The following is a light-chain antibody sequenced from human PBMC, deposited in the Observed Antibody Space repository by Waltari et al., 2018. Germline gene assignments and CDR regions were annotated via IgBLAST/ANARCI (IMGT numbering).Light chain of an antibody. Sequence: ALTQFASVSGSPGQSITSSCTGTSLYVGRFNLVHWYQQHPGRAPKLILYDVTKRPSGVSNRFSGSKSGNTASLTISGLQAEDEADYYCCSFAGSISVFTVFGTGTTVTVL. CDR1: SLYVGRFNL. CDR2: DVT. CDR3: CSFAGSISVFTV. J-gene: IGLJ1*01. V-gene: IGLV2-23*02.